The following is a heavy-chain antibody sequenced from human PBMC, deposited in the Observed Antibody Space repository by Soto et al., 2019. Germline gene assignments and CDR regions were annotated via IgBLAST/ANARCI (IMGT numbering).Heavy chain of an antibody. J-gene: IGHJ6*03. D-gene: IGHD5-12*01. CDR2: IYYSGST. CDR1: GGSISSSSYY. Sequence: SETLSLTCTVSGGSISSSSYYWGWIRQPPGKGLEWIGSIYYSGSTYYNPSLKSRVTISVDTSKNQFSLKLSSVTAADTAVYYCALINSGYDWYYYYMDVWGKGTTVTVSS. V-gene: IGHV4-39*01. CDR3: ALINSGYDWYYYYMDV.